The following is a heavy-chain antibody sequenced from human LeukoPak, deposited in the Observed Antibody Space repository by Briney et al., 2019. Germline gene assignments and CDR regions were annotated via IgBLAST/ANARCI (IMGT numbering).Heavy chain of an antibody. CDR1: GGSISSGGYY. J-gene: IGHJ4*02. V-gene: IGHV4-61*08. D-gene: IGHD6-19*01. Sequence: SETLSLTCTVSGGSISSGGYYWSWIRQHPGKGLEWIGYIYYSGSTNYNPSLKSRVTISVDTSKNQFSLKLSSVTAADTAVYYCAREGIAVAGTWTYYFDYWGQGTLVTVSS. CDR3: AREGIAVAGTWTYYFDY. CDR2: IYYSGST.